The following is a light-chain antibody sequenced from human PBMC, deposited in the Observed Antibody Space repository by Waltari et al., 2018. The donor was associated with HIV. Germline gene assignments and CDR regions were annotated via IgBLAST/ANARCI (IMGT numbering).Light chain of an antibody. V-gene: IGKV3-15*01. CDR1: QSVSTN. Sequence: QSPDTLSVSPGERATLSCRASQSVSTNLAWYQHKPGQAPRLLISVASTRATGIPARFSGSGSGTEFTLTISSLKSEDSAIYYCHQYNSLPWTFGLGTKVEIK. CDR2: VAS. CDR3: HQYNSLPWT. J-gene: IGKJ1*01.